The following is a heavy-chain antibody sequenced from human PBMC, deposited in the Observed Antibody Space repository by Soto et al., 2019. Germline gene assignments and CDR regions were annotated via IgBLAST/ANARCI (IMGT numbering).Heavy chain of an antibody. CDR3: ARDSPDSDILTGQRTYYFDY. CDR1: GGSISSDSYY. D-gene: IGHD3-9*01. J-gene: IGHJ4*02. CDR2: ISYSGST. Sequence: SETLSLTCTVSGGSISSDSYYWGWIRQSPEKGLEWIASISYSGSTYYNPSLKSRVTISVDTSKNQFSLKLSSVTAADTAVYYCARDSPDSDILTGQRTYYFDYWGQGTLVTVSS. V-gene: IGHV4-39*07.